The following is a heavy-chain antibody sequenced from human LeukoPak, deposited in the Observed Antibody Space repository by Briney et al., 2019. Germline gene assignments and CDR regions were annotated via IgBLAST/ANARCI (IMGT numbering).Heavy chain of an antibody. V-gene: IGHV4-59*13. CDR2: THDSGNS. Sequence: SETLSLTCTVSGGSITNNYWAWIRQPPGKGLEWIGYTHDSGNSNYNPSLRNRVTISIDTSKNQFPLRLTSVTAADTAVYYCARDEGGDWFDPWGQGTLVTVSS. CDR1: GGSITNNY. CDR3: ARDEGGDWFDP. J-gene: IGHJ5*02. D-gene: IGHD3-16*01.